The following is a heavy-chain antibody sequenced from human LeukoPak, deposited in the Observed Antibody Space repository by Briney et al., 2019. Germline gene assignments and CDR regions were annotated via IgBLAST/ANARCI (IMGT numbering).Heavy chain of an antibody. CDR2: IHHSGTT. CDR1: GYSVDSGYF. J-gene: IGHJ5*02. Sequence: PSETLSLTCIVSGYSVDSGYFWGWIRQPPGKGLEWIGNIHHSGTTYYNPSLKSRVTISVDTSKNQFSLNLNSVTAADTAVYYCARTRNWNDDWFDPWGQGTLVTVSS. CDR3: ARTRNWNDDWFDP. V-gene: IGHV4-38-2*02. D-gene: IGHD1-1*01.